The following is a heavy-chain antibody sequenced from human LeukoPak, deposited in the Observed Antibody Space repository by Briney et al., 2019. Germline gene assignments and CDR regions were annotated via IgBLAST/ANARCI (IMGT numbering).Heavy chain of an antibody. CDR2: INTNTGNP. V-gene: IGHV7-4-1*02. Sequence: ASVKVSCKASGYTFTSYGISWVRQAPGQGLEWMGWINTNTGNPTYAQGFTGRFVFSLDTSGSTAYLQISSLKAEDTAVYYCARGDYYDISSAFDIWGQGTMVTVSS. J-gene: IGHJ3*02. D-gene: IGHD3-22*01. CDR1: GYTFTSYG. CDR3: ARGDYYDISSAFDI.